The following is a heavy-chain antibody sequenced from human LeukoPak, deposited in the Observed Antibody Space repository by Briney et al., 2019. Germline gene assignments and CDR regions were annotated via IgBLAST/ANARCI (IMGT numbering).Heavy chain of an antibody. D-gene: IGHD4-23*01. CDR3: ARDTPIVIYGGNSVEAFDI. Sequence: SETLSLTCTVSGGSISSYYWSWIRQPPGKGLEWIGYIYYSGSTNYNPSLKSRVTISVDTSKNQFSLKLSSVTAADTAVYYCARDTPIVIYGGNSVEAFDIWGQGTMVTVSS. J-gene: IGHJ3*02. CDR1: GGSISSYY. V-gene: IGHV4-59*12. CDR2: IYYSGST.